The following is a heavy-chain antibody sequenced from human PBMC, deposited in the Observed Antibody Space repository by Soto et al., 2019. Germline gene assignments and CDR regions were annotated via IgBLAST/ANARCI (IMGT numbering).Heavy chain of an antibody. CDR2: ISYDGSNK. CDR1: GFTFSSYA. Sequence: PGGSLRLSCAASGFTFSSYAMHWVRQAPGKRLEWVAVISYDGSNKYYADSVKGRFTISRDNSKNTLYLQMNSLRAEDTAVYYCAYNWFDPWGQGTLVTVSS. V-gene: IGHV3-30-3*01. J-gene: IGHJ5*02. CDR3: AYNWFDP.